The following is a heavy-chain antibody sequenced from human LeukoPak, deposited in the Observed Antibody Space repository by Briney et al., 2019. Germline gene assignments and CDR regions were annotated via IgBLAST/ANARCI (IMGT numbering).Heavy chain of an antibody. D-gene: IGHD3-10*01. CDR3: AKDGVIDYYGSGSYSDYYYMDV. CDR1: EFTFSNYG. J-gene: IGHJ6*03. V-gene: IGHV3-23*01. CDR2: ISGSGGST. Sequence: PGGSLRLSCTASEFTFSNYGMSWVRQAPGKGLEWVSAISGSGGSTYYADSVKGRFTISRDNSKNTLYLQMNSLRAEDTAVYYCAKDGVIDYYGSGSYSDYYYMDVWGKGTTVTVSS.